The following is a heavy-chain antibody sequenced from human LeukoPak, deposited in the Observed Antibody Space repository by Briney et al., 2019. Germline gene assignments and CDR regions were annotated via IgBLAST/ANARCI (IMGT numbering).Heavy chain of an antibody. J-gene: IGHJ6*03. V-gene: IGHV3-21*04. Sequence: GGSLRLSCAASGFTFSTYSMNWVRQAPGKGLEWVSSITSSSRYIYYADSVKGRFTISRDNAKNSLYLQMNSLRAEDTALYYCARGGRDGYKFSHYHHYMDVWGKGTTV. CDR1: GFTFSTYS. CDR2: ITSSSRYI. D-gene: IGHD5-24*01. CDR3: ARGGRDGYKFSHYHHYMDV.